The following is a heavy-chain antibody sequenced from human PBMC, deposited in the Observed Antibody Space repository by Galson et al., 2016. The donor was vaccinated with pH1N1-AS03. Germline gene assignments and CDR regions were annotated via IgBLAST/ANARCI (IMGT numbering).Heavy chain of an antibody. CDR3: VVAWGPSGFAL. J-gene: IGHJ5*02. D-gene: IGHD5-12*01. Sequence: ETLSLTCAVYGGPFNIYYWNWIRQPPGKGLEWIGEINHSGGTNYNPSLKSRVAISEDTSKKQFSVKLTAVTAADTAVYSCVVAWGPSGFALWGQGTLVTVSS. V-gene: IGHV4-34*01. CDR2: INHSGGT. CDR1: GGPFNIYY.